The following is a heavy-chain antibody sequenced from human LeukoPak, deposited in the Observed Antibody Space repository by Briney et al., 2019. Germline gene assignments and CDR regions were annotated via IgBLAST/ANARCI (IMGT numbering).Heavy chain of an antibody. J-gene: IGHJ5*02. CDR3: ARGVELGQYWFDP. CDR1: GGTFSSYA. D-gene: IGHD1-7*01. CDR2: IIPILGIA. V-gene: IGHV1-69*04. Sequence: ASVKVSCKASGGTFSSYAISWVRQAPGQGLEWMGRIIPILGIANYAQKFQGRVTITADKSTSTAYMELSSLRSEDTAVYYCARGVELGQYWFDPWGQGTLVTVSS.